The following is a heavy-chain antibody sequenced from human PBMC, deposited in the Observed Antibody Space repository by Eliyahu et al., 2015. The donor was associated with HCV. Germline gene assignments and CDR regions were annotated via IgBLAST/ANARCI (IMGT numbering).Heavy chain of an antibody. CDR2: IYYNGIG. Sequence: QVQLQESGPGLVKPSETLSLTCTVSGDSISNFYWSWIRQSPGKGLEWIGYIYYNGIGDYNPSLKSRVTISVDTSKNQVSLRLTSVTAADTAVYYCARESRWSGWFDPWGQGTLVAVSS. D-gene: IGHD4-23*01. CDR1: GDSISNFY. V-gene: IGHV4-59*01. CDR3: ARESRWSGWFDP. J-gene: IGHJ5*02.